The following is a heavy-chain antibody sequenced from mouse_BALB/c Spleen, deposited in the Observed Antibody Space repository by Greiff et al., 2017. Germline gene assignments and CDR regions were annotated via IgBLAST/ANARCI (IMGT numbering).Heavy chain of an antibody. CDR2: ISSGGGST. D-gene: IGHD1-1*01. Sequence: EVQGVESGGGLVKPGGSLKLSCAASGFAFSSYDMSWVRQTPEKRLEWVAYISSGGGSTYYPDTVKGRFTISRDNAKNTLYLQMSSLKSEDTAMYYCARQLRNAMDYWGQGTSVTVSS. J-gene: IGHJ4*01. CDR1: GFAFSSYD. V-gene: IGHV5-12-1*01. CDR3: ARQLRNAMDY.